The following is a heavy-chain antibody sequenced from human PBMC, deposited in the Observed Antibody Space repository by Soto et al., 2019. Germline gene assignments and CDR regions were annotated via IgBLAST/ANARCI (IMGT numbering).Heavy chain of an antibody. CDR1: GFMFSTYV. CDR2: INGRSNYK. D-gene: IGHD1-26*01. Sequence: LILSCATAGFMFSTYVINWVRHAPVKGLDWVSSINGRSNYKYYANSVRGRFTISRDNAKNSLFLQMSSLTAEDTAVYYCAREDGIAGETSAFDYWGHGTLVTVSS. J-gene: IGHJ4*01. V-gene: IGHV3-21*01. CDR3: AREDGIAGETSAFDY.